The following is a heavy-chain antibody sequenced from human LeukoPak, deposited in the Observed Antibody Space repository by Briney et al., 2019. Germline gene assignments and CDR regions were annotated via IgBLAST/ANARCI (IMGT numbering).Heavy chain of an antibody. D-gene: IGHD6-19*01. CDR2: IYYSGST. CDR1: DGSIISYY. Sequence: PSETLSLTCTVSDGSIISYYWSWIRQSPGKGLEWIGYIYYSGSTNYNPSLKSRVTISVDTSKNQFSLKLSSVTAADTAVYYCARGRYSSVYWGQGTLVTVSS. CDR3: ARGRYSSVY. V-gene: IGHV4-59*01. J-gene: IGHJ4*02.